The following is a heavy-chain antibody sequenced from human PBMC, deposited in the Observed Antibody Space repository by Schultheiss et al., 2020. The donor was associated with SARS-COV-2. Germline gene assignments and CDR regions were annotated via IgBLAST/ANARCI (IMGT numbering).Heavy chain of an antibody. CDR3: ARDYGDYGDALDY. CDR1: GFTFSNYD. D-gene: IGHD4-17*01. V-gene: IGHV3-33*05. CDR2: ISYDGSNK. J-gene: IGHJ4*02. Sequence: GGSLRLSCAASGFTFSNYDMHWVRQAPGKGLEWVAVISYDGSNKYYADSVKGRFTISRDNSKNTLYLQMNSLRAEDTAVYYCARDYGDYGDALDYWGQGTLVTVSS.